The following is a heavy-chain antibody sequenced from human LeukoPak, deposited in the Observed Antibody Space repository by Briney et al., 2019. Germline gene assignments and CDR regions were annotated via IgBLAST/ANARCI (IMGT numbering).Heavy chain of an antibody. Sequence: ASVKVSCKASGYTFTXYGISXXXXXPGXXXXXXGXXNTYNGNTNYAQKLQGRVTMTTDTSTSTAYMDLRSLRSDDTAVYYCARGKGPSSSWYAWFDPWGQGTLVTVSS. D-gene: IGHD6-13*01. J-gene: IGHJ5*02. CDR3: ARGKGPSSSWYAWFDP. CDR1: GYTFTXYG. CDR2: XNTYNGNT. V-gene: IGHV1-18*01.